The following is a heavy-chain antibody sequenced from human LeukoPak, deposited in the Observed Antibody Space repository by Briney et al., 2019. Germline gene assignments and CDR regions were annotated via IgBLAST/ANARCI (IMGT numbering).Heavy chain of an antibody. Sequence: GGSLRLSCAASGFTFSNDGMHWVRQAPGKGLEWVAFIRYDGSNKYYADSVKGRFTISRDNSKNTLYLQMNSLRAEDTAVYYCAKTGSSGWYAYFDYWGQGTLVTVSS. J-gene: IGHJ4*02. CDR1: GFTFSNDG. V-gene: IGHV3-30*02. CDR3: AKTGSSGWYAYFDY. D-gene: IGHD6-19*01. CDR2: IRYDGSNK.